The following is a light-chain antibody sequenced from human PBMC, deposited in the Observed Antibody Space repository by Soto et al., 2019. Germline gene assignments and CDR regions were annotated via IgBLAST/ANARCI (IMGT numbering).Light chain of an antibody. CDR2: AAS. J-gene: IGKJ1*01. Sequence: AIRMTQSPSSLSASTGDRVTITCRASQGISSYLAWYQQKPGKAPNLLIYAASTLQSGVPSRFSGSGSGTDFTLTITCLQSEDFATYYCQQYYSYPRTFGQGTTGDIK. CDR3: QQYYSYPRT. CDR1: QGISSY. V-gene: IGKV1-8*01.